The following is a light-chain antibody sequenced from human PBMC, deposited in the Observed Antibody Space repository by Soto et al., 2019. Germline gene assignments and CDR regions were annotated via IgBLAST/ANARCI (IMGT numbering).Light chain of an antibody. V-gene: IGKV1-5*03. CDR1: QSISTW. CDR2: KAS. Sequence: DIQMTQSPPTLSASVGDRVTITCRASQSISTWLAWYQQKPGKAPKLLIYKASNLEDGVPSRFSGSGSGTEFTITISSLQPDDFATYYCQQYNTYPLTFGGGTKVDIK. CDR3: QQYNTYPLT. J-gene: IGKJ4*01.